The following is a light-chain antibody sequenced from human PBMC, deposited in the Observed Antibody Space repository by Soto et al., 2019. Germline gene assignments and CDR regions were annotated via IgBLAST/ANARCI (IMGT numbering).Light chain of an antibody. CDR1: QGISSY. J-gene: IGKJ1*01. V-gene: IGKV1-8*01. CDR2: AAS. CDR3: QQYYSYPQT. Sequence: IQMTQSPATLSASVGDRVTITCRASQGISSYLAWYQQKPGKAPKLLIYAASTLQSGVPSRFSGSGSGTDFTLTISCLQSEDFATYYCQQYYSYPQTFGQGTKVDI.